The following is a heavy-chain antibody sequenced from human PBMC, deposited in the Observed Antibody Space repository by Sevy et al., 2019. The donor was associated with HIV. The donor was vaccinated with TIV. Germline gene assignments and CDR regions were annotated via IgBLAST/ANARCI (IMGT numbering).Heavy chain of an antibody. J-gene: IGHJ4*02. Sequence: GGSLRLSCAASGFTFSKIAIHWVRQAPGKGLEWVSVISNDGSNKDYADSVKGRFTISRDNSKNMLYLQLNSLRFEDTAVYYCARASHMITFGGVIVVYGIDYWGQGTLVTVSS. CDR2: ISNDGSNK. CDR3: ARASHMITFGGVIVVYGIDY. V-gene: IGHV3-30-3*01. D-gene: IGHD3-16*02. CDR1: GFTFSKIA.